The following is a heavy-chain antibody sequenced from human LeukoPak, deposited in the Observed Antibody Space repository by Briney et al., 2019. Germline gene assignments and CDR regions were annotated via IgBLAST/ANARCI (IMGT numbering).Heavy chain of an antibody. Sequence: GGSLRLSCAASGFTFSNYWMHWVRQAPGKGLVWVSRIKGDGSHTIYADPVKGRFTISRDNAKNTLYLQMKSLRAEDTAVYYCVRDWDHFDFDSWGLGTLVTVSS. CDR2: IKGDGSHT. V-gene: IGHV3-74*01. CDR3: VRDWDHFDFDS. CDR1: GFTFSNYW. J-gene: IGHJ5*01. D-gene: IGHD3-9*01.